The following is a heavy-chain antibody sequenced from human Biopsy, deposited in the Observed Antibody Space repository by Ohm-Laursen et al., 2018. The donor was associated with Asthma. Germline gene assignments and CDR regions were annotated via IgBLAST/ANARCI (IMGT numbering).Heavy chain of an antibody. V-gene: IGHV1-3*04. CDR2: VNTGNGDT. D-gene: IGHD3-9*01. J-gene: IGHJ3*01. Sequence: SVKVSCTDSGYNFISFAIHWVRQAPGQRIEWMGWVNTGNGDTKYSQKFQGRVTITRDTSASTAYMELRSLRSEDTATYYCARTYYDFLTGQVKDVFGVWGQGTMVTVSS. CDR3: ARTYYDFLTGQVKDVFGV. CDR1: GYNFISFA.